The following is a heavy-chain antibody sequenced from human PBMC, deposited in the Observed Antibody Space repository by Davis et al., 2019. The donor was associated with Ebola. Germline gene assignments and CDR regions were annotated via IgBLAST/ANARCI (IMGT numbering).Heavy chain of an antibody. Sequence: GASLKISCAASGFTFSAYWMTWVRQAPGTVLEWVANIKQDGSEKYYVDSVKGRFTISRDNAKNSLYLQMDSLRAEDTAIYYCARDLYFGSGSPTSDYWGQGTLVTVSA. J-gene: IGHJ4*02. CDR2: IKQDGSEK. V-gene: IGHV3-7*03. D-gene: IGHD3-10*01. CDR3: ARDLYFGSGSPTSDY. CDR1: GFTFSAYW.